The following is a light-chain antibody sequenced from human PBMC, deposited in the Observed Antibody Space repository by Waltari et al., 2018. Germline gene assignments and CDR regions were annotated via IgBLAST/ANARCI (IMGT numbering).Light chain of an antibody. CDR3: QQYYTTPLT. V-gene: IGKV4-1*01. CDR2: WAS. Sequence: DIVMTQSPDSLAVSLGDRATINCKCSQSLLYSSSNENYLAWYQHKPGQPPKLLIYWASTRKTGVPDRFSGSGSGTDFILTISSLQAEDVAVYYCQQYYTTPLTFGGGTKVEI. J-gene: IGKJ4*01. CDR1: QSLLYSSSNENY.